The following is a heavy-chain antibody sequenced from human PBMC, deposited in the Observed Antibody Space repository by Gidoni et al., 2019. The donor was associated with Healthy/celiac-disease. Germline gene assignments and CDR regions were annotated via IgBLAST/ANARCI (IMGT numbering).Heavy chain of an antibody. Sequence: QVQLQQWGAGLLKPSETLSLTCAVYGGSFSGYYWRWIRQPPGKGLEWIGAINHSGSTNYNPSLKSRVTISVDTSKNQFSLKLSSVTAADTAVYYCARGVVRGPDRRAGFDPWGQGTLVTVSS. V-gene: IGHV4-34*01. CDR3: ARGVVRGPDRRAGFDP. CDR1: GGSFSGYY. J-gene: IGHJ5*02. D-gene: IGHD3-10*01. CDR2: INHSGST.